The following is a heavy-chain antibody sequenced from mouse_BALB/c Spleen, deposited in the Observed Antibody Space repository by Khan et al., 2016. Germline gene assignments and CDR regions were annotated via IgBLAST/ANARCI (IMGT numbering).Heavy chain of an antibody. V-gene: IGHV2-6-7*01. CDR1: GFSLTGYG. CDR3: ASRLRRGAMDY. J-gene: IGHJ4*01. CDR2: IWGDGSA. Sequence: QVQLKQSGPGLVAPSQRLSITCTVSGFSLTGYGVNWVRQPPGKGLEWLGMIWGDGSADYNSALKSRLSINKDNSKSQVFFKMNSMQTDDTARYXCASRLRRGAMDYWGQGTSVTVSS. D-gene: IGHD2-2*01.